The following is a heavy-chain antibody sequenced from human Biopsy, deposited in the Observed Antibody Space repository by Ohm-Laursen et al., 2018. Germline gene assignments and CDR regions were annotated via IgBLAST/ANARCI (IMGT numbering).Heavy chain of an antibody. CDR2: ISYTGGI. D-gene: IGHD2-2*01. V-gene: IGHV4-59*01. Sequence: TLSLTCIVSGGSISGYHWSWIRKSPGKGLEWLAYISYTGGITSNPSLNGRATMSLDTSKNQFFLRLIYVTAADTAVYYCAGMPHFDYWGQGILVTVSS. J-gene: IGHJ4*02. CDR3: AGMPHFDY. CDR1: GGSISGYH.